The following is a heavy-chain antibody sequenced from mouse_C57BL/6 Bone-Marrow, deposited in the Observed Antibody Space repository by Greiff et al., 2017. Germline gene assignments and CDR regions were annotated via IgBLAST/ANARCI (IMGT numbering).Heavy chain of an antibody. Sequence: VKLVESGADLARPGASVKMSCKASGYTFPRYTMHWVKQMPGQGLEWIGYINPSSGYTKYNQKFKDKATLTTDKSSSTAYMQLSSLTSEDSAVYYCARGPSFAYWGQGTLGTVSA. CDR3: ARGPSFAY. D-gene: IGHD3-3*01. CDR1: GYTFPRYT. V-gene: IGHV1-4*01. J-gene: IGHJ3*01. CDR2: INPSSGYT.